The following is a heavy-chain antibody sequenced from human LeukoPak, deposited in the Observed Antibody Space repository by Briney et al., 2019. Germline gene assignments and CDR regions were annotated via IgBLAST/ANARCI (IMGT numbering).Heavy chain of an antibody. V-gene: IGHV3-43D*03. CDR1: GFTFDDYA. CDR3: AKESGSGYYYMDV. D-gene: IGHD3-10*01. CDR2: ISWDGGST. J-gene: IGHJ6*03. Sequence: GGLRLSCAASGFTFDDYAMHWVRQAPGKGLEWVSLISWDGGSTYYADSVKGRFTISRDNSKNSLYLQMNSLRAEDTALYYCAKESGSGYYYMDVWGKGTTVTVSS.